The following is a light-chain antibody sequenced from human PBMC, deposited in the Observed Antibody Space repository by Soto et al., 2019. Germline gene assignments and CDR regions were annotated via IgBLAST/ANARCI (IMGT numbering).Light chain of an antibody. CDR3: HQHNNWPST. V-gene: IGKV3-15*01. CDR2: NAS. J-gene: IGKJ4*01. CDR1: QSVSFN. Sequence: EIVMTQSPATLSVSPGERATLSCRVSQSVSFNLVWYQHKPGQPPRLLMYNASNRAAGISARFTGSGSGTDFTLTIDYLQSDDFAFYYCHQHNNWPSTFGGGTKVE.